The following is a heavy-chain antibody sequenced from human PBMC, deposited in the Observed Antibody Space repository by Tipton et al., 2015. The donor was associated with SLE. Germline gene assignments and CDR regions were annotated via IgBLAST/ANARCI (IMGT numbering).Heavy chain of an antibody. CDR1: GGSISSGGYY. D-gene: IGHD3-10*01. V-gene: IGHV4-30-2*01. Sequence: LRLSCTVSGGSISSGGYYWSWIRQPPGKGLEWIGEINHSGSTNYNPSLKSRVTISVDTSKNQFSLKLSSVTAADTAVYYCANGRYGSGIRWWGQGTMVTVSS. J-gene: IGHJ3*01. CDR2: INHSGST. CDR3: ANGRYGSGIRW.